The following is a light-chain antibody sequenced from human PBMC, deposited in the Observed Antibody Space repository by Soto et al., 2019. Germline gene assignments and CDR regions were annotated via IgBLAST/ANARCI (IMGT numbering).Light chain of an antibody. CDR1: QFIDRY. Sequence: EIVLTQSPATLSLSPGERANLSCRASQFIDRYLAWYRQIPGQAPRLLIYGASTRATGIPARFSGSGSGTEFTLTISSLQSEDFEIYYCQQYNNWPITFGQGTRLEIK. J-gene: IGKJ5*01. CDR3: QQYNNWPIT. V-gene: IGKV3-15*01. CDR2: GAS.